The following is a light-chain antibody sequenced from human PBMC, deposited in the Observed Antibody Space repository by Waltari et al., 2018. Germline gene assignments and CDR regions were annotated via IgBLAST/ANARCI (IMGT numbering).Light chain of an antibody. CDR3: SSYTSSSTPYV. J-gene: IGLJ1*01. CDR1: SSDAGGSKY. V-gene: IGLV2-14*01. CDR2: DVS. Sequence: QSSLTQPASVSGSPGQSITISCTGTSSDAGGSKYVSWYQQHPGKAPKLMIYDVSNRPSGVSNRFSGSKSGNTASLTISGLQAEDEADYYCSSYTSSSTPYVFGTGTKVTVL.